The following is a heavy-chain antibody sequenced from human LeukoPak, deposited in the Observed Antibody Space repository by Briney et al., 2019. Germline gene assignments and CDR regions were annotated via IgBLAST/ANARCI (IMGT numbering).Heavy chain of an antibody. CDR1: GFTVSSNY. V-gene: IGHV3-53*04. D-gene: IGHD2-2*02. CDR2: IYSGGST. CDR3: ARGPCSSTSCYKYYFDY. J-gene: IGHJ4*02. Sequence: GGSLRLSCAASGFTVSSNYMSWVRQAPGKGLEWVSVIYSGGSTYYADSVKGRFTISRHNSKNTLYLQMNSLRAEDTAVYYCARGPCSSTSCYKYYFDYWGQGALVTVSS.